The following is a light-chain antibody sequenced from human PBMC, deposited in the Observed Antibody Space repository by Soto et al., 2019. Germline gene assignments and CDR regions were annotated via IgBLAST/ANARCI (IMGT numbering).Light chain of an antibody. V-gene: IGKV3-20*01. CDR1: QSVSNNY. CDR3: QQYGSSGT. Sequence: EMVLTQSPGTLSLYPGERATLSCRASQSVSNNYLAWYQQKPGQAPRLLIYGASNRATGIPDRFSGSGSRTDFTLTISRLEPEDFAVYYCQQYGSSGTFGQGTKVDIK. CDR2: GAS. J-gene: IGKJ1*01.